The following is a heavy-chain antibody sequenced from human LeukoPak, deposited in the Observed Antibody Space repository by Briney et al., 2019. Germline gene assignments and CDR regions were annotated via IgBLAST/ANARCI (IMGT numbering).Heavy chain of an antibody. Sequence: GSLRLSCASSGFTFNIYSMNWGRQAQGQGLEWVSYISSSSSTIYYADSVKGRFTISRDNPKNSLYLQMNSLRAEDTAVYYCARLTTVAAPTFDYWGQGTLVTVSS. V-gene: IGHV3-48*04. CDR2: ISSSSSTI. CDR1: GFTFNIYS. CDR3: ARLTTVAAPTFDY. D-gene: IGHD6-19*01. J-gene: IGHJ4*02.